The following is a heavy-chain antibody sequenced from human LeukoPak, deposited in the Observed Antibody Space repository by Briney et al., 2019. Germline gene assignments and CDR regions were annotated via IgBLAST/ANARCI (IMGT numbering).Heavy chain of an antibody. Sequence: ASVKVSCKASGGTFSSYAISWVRQAPGQGLEWMGGIIPIFGTANYAQKFQGRVAITADESTSTAYMELGSLRSEDTAVYYCARSRRSGSYYTDFDYWGQGTLVTVSS. CDR2: IIPIFGTA. V-gene: IGHV1-69*13. CDR3: ARSRRSGSYYTDFDY. D-gene: IGHD3-10*01. J-gene: IGHJ4*02. CDR1: GGTFSSYA.